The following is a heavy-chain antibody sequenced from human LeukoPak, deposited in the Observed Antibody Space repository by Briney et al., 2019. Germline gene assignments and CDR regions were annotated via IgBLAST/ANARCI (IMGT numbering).Heavy chain of an antibody. CDR3: ARDAGDPFDY. Sequence: SETLSLTCTVSGGSITSYYWSWIRQPPGKGLEWIGRIYTSGSTNYNPSLKSRVTMSVDTSKNRFSLNLSSVSAADTAVYYCARDAGDPFDYWGQGILVTVSS. CDR1: GGSITSYY. J-gene: IGHJ4*02. CDR2: IYTSGST. D-gene: IGHD4-17*01. V-gene: IGHV4-4*07.